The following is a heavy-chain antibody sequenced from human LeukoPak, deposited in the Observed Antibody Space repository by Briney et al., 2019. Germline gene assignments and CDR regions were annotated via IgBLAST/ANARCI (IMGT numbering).Heavy chain of an antibody. D-gene: IGHD3-3*01. CDR1: VASISSGGYS. CDR2: IYYTGST. J-gene: IGHJ4*02. CDR3: ARTITIFGALGYFDY. V-gene: IGHV4-31*03. Sequence: SQTLSLTCTVSVASISSGGYSWSWVRQHPGKGLEWIGCIYYTGSTYYNPSLERRVTISVATSKNQFSLKVSSVTAADTAVYFCARTITIFGALGYFDYWGQGTLVTVSS.